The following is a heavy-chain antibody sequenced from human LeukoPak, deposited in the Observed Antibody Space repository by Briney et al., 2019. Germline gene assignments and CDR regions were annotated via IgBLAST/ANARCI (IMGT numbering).Heavy chain of an antibody. CDR3: ARTSPPPYYYDSSGYYYFDY. J-gene: IGHJ4*02. Sequence: GASVKVSCKASGGTFSSYAISWVRQAPGQGLEWMGWISAYNGNTNYAQKLQGRVTMTTDTSTSTAYMELRSLRSDDTAVYYCARTSPPPYYYDSSGYYYFDYWGQGTLVTVSS. CDR2: ISAYNGNT. D-gene: IGHD3-22*01. V-gene: IGHV1-18*01. CDR1: GGTFSSYA.